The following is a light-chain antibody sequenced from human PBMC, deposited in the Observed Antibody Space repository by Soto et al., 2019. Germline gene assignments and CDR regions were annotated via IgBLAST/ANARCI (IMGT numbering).Light chain of an antibody. CDR3: CSYAGSNTFV. Sequence: QSALTQPASVSGSPGQSITISCTGTSSDVGGYNVVSWYQQHPGNAPRLIISEVNTRPSGVSNRFSGSKSGNTASLTRSGLQAEDEADYYCCSYAGSNTFVFGGGTKLTVL. CDR1: SSDVGGYNV. V-gene: IGLV2-23*02. CDR2: EVN. J-gene: IGLJ3*02.